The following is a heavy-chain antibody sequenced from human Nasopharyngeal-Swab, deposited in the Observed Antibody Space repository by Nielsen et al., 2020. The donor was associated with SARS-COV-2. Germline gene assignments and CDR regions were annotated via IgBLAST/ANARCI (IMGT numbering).Heavy chain of an antibody. V-gene: IGHV3-11*04. Sequence: GESLKISCAASGFTFSDYYMAWVRQAPGKGLEWLSYISTSGRTTASADPVKGRFTISRDNAKNSRYLQMNSLRAEDTAVYYCATSIVATSPDYWGQGTLVTVSS. D-gene: IGHD5-12*01. CDR2: ISTSGRTT. J-gene: IGHJ4*02. CDR1: GFTFSDYY. CDR3: ATSIVATSPDY.